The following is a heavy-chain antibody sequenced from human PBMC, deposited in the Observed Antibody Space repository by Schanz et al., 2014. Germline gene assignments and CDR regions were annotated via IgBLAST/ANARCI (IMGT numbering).Heavy chain of an antibody. CDR1: GYIFGSHG. V-gene: IGHV1-18*01. D-gene: IGHD6-19*01. CDR2: INAHTGNT. CDR3: ARVHIATYHYSSPDAFDI. Sequence: QVQLVQSGSEVKKPGASVKVSCKASGYIFGSHGMTWVRQAPGQGPELMGWINAHTGNTQYAQKFQGRVNMTRDTVTTTVHLELTRLRTDDTAIYYCARVHIATYHYSSPDAFDIWGQGTRVTVSS. J-gene: IGHJ3*02.